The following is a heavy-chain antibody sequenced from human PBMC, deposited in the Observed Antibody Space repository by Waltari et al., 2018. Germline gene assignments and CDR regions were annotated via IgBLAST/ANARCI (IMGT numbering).Heavy chain of an antibody. J-gene: IGHJ3*02. CDR1: GYSFTSYW. CDR3: ARPNYYGSGSYEAFDI. CDR2: ICAGDSST. V-gene: IGHV5-51*01. Sequence: EVQLVQSGAEVKKPGESLKISCKGSGYSFTSYWIGWVRQMPGKGLEWMGIICAGDSSTRYRPSIEGEVTISADKSSSTAYRQWSSLKASDTAMYYCARPNYYGSGSYEAFDIWGQGTMVTVSS. D-gene: IGHD3-10*01.